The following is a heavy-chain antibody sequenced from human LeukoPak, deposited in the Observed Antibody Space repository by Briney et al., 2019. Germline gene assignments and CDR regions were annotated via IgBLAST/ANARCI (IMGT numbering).Heavy chain of an antibody. CDR2: IIPIFGTA. CDR1: GGTFSSYA. Sequence: SVKVSCKASGGTFSSYAISWVRQAPGQGLEWMGGIIPIFGTANYAQKFQGRVTITADESTSTAYMELSSLRSEDTAVYYCAPHTAYSYGLSSWGQGTLVTVSS. D-gene: IGHD5-18*01. V-gene: IGHV1-69*13. J-gene: IGHJ5*02. CDR3: APHTAYSYGLSS.